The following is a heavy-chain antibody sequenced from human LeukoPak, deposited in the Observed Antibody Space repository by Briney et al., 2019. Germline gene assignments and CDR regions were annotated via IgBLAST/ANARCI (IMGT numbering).Heavy chain of an antibody. V-gene: IGHV4-39*01. D-gene: IGHD6-19*01. Sequence: SETLSLTCTVSGGSISSSSYYWGWIRQPPEKGLEWIGSFYYSGSTYYNPSLKSRVTISVDTSKNQFSLKLSSVTAADTAVYYCARHPLAYSSGWYNWFDPWGQGTLVTVSS. CDR2: FYYSGST. CDR1: GGSISSSSYY. CDR3: ARHPLAYSSGWYNWFDP. J-gene: IGHJ5*02.